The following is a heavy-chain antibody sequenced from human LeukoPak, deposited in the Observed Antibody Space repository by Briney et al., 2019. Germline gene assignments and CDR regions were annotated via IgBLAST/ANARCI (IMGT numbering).Heavy chain of an antibody. CDR1: GGSFSGYK. CDR2: INHSEST. Sequence: SETLSLTCAVYGGSFSGYKWTWIRQPPGKGLEWIGEINHSESTNYNPSLKSRVTISVDTSKNQFSLKLSSVTAADTAVYYCAGLVSSWYYFDYWGQGTLVTVSS. V-gene: IGHV4-34*01. J-gene: IGHJ4*02. CDR3: AGLVSSWYYFDY. D-gene: IGHD6-13*01.